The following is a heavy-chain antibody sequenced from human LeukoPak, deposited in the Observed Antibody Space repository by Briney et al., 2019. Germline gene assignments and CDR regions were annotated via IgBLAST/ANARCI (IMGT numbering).Heavy chain of an antibody. Sequence: SQTLSLTCTVSGGSISSGDYYWSWIRQPPGKGLEWIGYIYYSGSTYYNPSLKSRVTISVDTSKNQFSLKLSSVTAADTAVYYCARVDVWFGYNFDHWGQGTLVTVSS. CDR1: GGSISSGDYY. V-gene: IGHV4-30-4*01. CDR2: IYYSGST. J-gene: IGHJ4*02. D-gene: IGHD3-10*01. CDR3: ARVDVWFGYNFDH.